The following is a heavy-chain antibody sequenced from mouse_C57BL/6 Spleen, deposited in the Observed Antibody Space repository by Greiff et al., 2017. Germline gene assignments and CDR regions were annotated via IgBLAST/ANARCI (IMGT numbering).Heavy chain of an antibody. J-gene: IGHJ1*03. Sequence: EVMLVESGGGLVKPGGSLKLSCAASGFTFSSYAMSWVRQTPEKRLEWVATISDGGSYTYYPDNVKGRFTISRDNAKNNLYLQMSHLKSEDTAMYYCAVTGYYGSSGWYFEGWGTGTTVTVSS. CDR1: GFTFSSYA. CDR2: ISDGGSYT. V-gene: IGHV5-4*03. D-gene: IGHD1-1*01. CDR3: AVTGYYGSSGWYFEG.